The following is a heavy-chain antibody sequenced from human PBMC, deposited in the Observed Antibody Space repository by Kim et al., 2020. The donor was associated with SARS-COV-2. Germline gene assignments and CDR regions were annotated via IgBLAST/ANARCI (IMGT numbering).Heavy chain of an antibody. V-gene: IGHV3-66*01. D-gene: IGHD1-26*01. CDR1: GFTVSSNY. CDR3: AKNRGWGAPYFNGMDV. J-gene: IGHJ6*02. Sequence: GGSLRLSCAASGFTVSSNYMSWVRRTPAKVLEWVSSIYPGGDSYYIDSVKARFTISADNSKNTLYLQIDALRVEDTAVSYCAKNRGWGAPYFNGMDVWG. CDR2: IYPGGDS.